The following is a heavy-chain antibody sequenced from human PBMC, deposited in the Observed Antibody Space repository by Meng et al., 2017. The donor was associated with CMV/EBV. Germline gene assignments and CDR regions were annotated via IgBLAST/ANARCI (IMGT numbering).Heavy chain of an antibody. D-gene: IGHD6-13*01. J-gene: IGHJ6*02. CDR2: IIPIFGTA. CDR1: GGTFSSYA. V-gene: IGHV1-69*05. Sequence: AVKVSCKASGGTFSSYAISWVRQAPGQGLEWMGGIIPIFGTANYAQKCQGRVTITTDESTSTAYMELSSLRSEDTAVYYCARDQGIAAAGTKIGYYYGMDVWGQGTTVTVSS. CDR3: ARDQGIAAAGTKIGYYYGMDV.